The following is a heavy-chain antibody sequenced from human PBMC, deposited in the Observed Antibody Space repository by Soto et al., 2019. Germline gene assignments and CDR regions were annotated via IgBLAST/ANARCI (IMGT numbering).Heavy chain of an antibody. D-gene: IGHD5-18*01. CDR1: GFTFSSSW. J-gene: IGHJ4*02. Sequence: EVQLVESGGGLVQPGGSLRLSCAASGFTFSSSWMNWVRQAPGKGLEWVAGIKEDGSEKYYVDIVKGRFTISRDNVEKSLYLQMNSLRGEDSAVYFCARDRGYSSYDYWGLGTLVTVSS. V-gene: IGHV3-7*01. CDR3: ARDRGYSSYDY. CDR2: IKEDGSEK.